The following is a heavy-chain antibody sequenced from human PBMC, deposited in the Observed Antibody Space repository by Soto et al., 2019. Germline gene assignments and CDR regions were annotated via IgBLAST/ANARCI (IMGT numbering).Heavy chain of an antibody. CDR2: IIPMIGTA. D-gene: IGHD1-26*01. CDR3: ARVRSGTYFGVYYNGMDV. Sequence: QVQLVQSASEVKKPGSSAKVSCKASGGTFSNYAFSWVRQAPGQGLEWMGGIIPMIGTANYAEKFQGRVTITADESTSTVYMVLSRLRSEDTALYYCARVRSGTYFGVYYNGMDVWGQGTAVTVSS. J-gene: IGHJ6*02. CDR1: GGTFSNYA. V-gene: IGHV1-69*01.